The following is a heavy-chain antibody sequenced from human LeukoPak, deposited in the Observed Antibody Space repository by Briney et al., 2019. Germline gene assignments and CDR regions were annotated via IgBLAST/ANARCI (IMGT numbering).Heavy chain of an antibody. CDR2: INHSGST. J-gene: IGHJ3*02. D-gene: IGHD6-13*01. CDR3: ARSSSWHTPNAFDI. V-gene: IGHV4-34*01. CDR1: GGSFSGYY. Sequence: SETLSLTCAVYGGSFSGYYWSWIRQPPGKGLEWIGEINHSGSTNYNPSIKSRVTISVDTSKNQFSLKLSSVTAADTAVYYCARSSSWHTPNAFDIWGQGTMVTVSS.